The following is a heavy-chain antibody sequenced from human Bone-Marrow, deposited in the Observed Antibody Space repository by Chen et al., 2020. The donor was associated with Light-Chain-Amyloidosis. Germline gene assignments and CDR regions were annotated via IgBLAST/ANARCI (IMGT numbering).Heavy chain of an antibody. D-gene: IGHD4-17*01. V-gene: IGHV1-46*01. CDR2: INPSGGST. Sequence: QVQLVQSGAEVKKPGASVKVSCKASGYTFTSYYMHWVRQAPGQGLEWMGIINPSGGSTSYAQKFQCRVTMTRDTSTITVYMELSSLRSEDTAVYYCARGEVTTSFYYYGMDVWGQGTTVTVSS. J-gene: IGHJ6*02. CDR3: ARGEVTTSFYYYGMDV. CDR1: GYTFTSYY.